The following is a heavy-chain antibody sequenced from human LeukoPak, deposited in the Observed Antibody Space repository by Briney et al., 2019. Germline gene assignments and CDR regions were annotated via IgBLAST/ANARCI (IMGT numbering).Heavy chain of an antibody. CDR2: ISGSGGST. Sequence: GGSLRLSCAASGFTFSSFALSWVRQAPGKGLEWVSSISGSGGSTSYADSVKGRFTISRDISTNTLYLQMNSLRAEDTAVYYCARDWDYGMDVWGQGTTVTVSS. D-gene: IGHD3-16*01. CDR1: GFTFSSFA. CDR3: ARDWDYGMDV. V-gene: IGHV3-23*01. J-gene: IGHJ6*02.